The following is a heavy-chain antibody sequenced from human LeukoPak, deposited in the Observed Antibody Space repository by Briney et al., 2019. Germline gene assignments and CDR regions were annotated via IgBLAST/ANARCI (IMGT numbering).Heavy chain of an antibody. CDR1: GGSFSGYY. CDR3: ARGHLTFYCSSTSCPYFDY. Sequence: SETLSLTCAVYGGSFSGYYWSWIRQPPGKGLEWIEEINHSGSTNYNPSLKSRVTISVDTSKNQFSLKLSSVTAADTAVYYCARGHLTFYCSSTSCPYFDYWGQGTLVTVSS. D-gene: IGHD2-2*01. CDR2: INHSGST. J-gene: IGHJ4*02. V-gene: IGHV4-34*01.